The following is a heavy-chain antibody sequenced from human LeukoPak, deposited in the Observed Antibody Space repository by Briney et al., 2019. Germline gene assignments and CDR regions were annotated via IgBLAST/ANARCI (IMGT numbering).Heavy chain of an antibody. Sequence: GGSLRLSCAASGFTFSSYDMHWVRQATGKGLEWVSAIGTAGDTYYPGSVKGRFTIFSDNSKNTVYLQMISLRAEDTAVYYCAREGEHYVGVEYYYYGMDVWGQGTTVTVSS. CDR3: AREGEHYVGVEYYYYGMDV. CDR2: IGTAGDT. D-gene: IGHD1-26*01. CDR1: GFTFSSYD. J-gene: IGHJ6*02. V-gene: IGHV3-13*01.